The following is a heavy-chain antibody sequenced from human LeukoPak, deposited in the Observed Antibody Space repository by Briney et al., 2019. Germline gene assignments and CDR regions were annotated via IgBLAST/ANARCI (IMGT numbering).Heavy chain of an antibody. D-gene: IGHD3-3*01. CDR1: GGTFSSYA. V-gene: IGHV1-69*13. J-gene: IGHJ4*02. CDR2: IIPIFGTA. Sequence: SVKVSCKASGGTFSSYAISWVRQAPGQGLEWIGGIIPIFGTANYAQKFQGRVTITADESTSTAYMELSSLRSEDTAVYYCARPRYYDFPAPLDYWGQGTLVTVSS. CDR3: ARPRYYDFPAPLDY.